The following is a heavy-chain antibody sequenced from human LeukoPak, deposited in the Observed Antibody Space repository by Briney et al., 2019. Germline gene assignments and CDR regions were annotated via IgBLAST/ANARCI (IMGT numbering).Heavy chain of an antibody. CDR1: GFTFNSYA. Sequence: GGSLRLSCAASGFTFNSYAISWVRQAPGKGLEWVSTIGDSGGSTYYVDSVKGRFTISRDNSKNTLYLQMNSLRAEDTAIYYCAVLGDPIWGQGTLVTVSS. J-gene: IGHJ4*02. CDR2: IGDSGGST. D-gene: IGHD3-16*01. CDR3: AVLGDPI. V-gene: IGHV3-23*01.